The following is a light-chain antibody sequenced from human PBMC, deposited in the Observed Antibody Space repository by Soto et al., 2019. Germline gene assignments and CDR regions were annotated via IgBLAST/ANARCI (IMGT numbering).Light chain of an antibody. CDR2: GAS. V-gene: IGKV3-20*01. CDR3: QQYVTSPWT. Sequence: EIVLTQSPGTLSLSPGERATLSCRASQSVRSSYLAWYQQRPGQAPRLLLYGASSRATGISDRFSGSGSGTDFTLTISRLEPEDFAVYYCQQYVTSPWTFGQGTKVEIK. J-gene: IGKJ1*01. CDR1: QSVRSSY.